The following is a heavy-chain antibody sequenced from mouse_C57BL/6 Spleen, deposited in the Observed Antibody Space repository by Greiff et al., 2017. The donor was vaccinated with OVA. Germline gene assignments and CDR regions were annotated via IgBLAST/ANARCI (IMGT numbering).Heavy chain of an antibody. CDR1: GYTFTSYW. Sequence: VKLMESGAELVKPGASVKMSCKASGYTFTSYWITWVKQRPGQGLEWIGDIYPGSGSTNYNEKFKSKATLTVDTSSSTAYMQLSSLTSEDSAVYYCATEGILYFDYWGQGTTLTVSS. V-gene: IGHV1-55*01. J-gene: IGHJ2*01. CDR3: ATEGILYFDY. CDR2: IYPGSGST.